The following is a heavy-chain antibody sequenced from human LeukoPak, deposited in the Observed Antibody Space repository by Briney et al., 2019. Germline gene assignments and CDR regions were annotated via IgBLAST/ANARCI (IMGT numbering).Heavy chain of an antibody. D-gene: IGHD6-19*01. Sequence: PSETLSLTCIVSGGSINNHYWIWIRQTPGKGLEWIGDIHYTGTTKYNPSLKSRVTISVDTSKNQFSLNLSSVTAADTAFYYCARDLGSGWSPGYWGQGTLVTVSS. CDR3: ARDLGSGWSPGY. J-gene: IGHJ4*02. CDR2: IHYTGTT. V-gene: IGHV4-59*11. CDR1: GGSINNHY.